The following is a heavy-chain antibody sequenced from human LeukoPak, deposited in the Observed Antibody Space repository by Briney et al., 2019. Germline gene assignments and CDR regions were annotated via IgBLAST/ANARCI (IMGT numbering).Heavy chain of an antibody. J-gene: IGHJ4*02. V-gene: IGHV4-4*07. CDR1: GGSISSYY. Sequence: SETLSLTCTVSGGSISSYYWSWIRQPAVKGLEWIGRTYTSGSTNYNPSLKSRVTMSVDTSKNQFSLKLSSVTAADTAVYYCARMRTGTGELDYWGQGTLVTVSS. D-gene: IGHD1-7*01. CDR2: TYTSGST. CDR3: ARMRTGTGELDY.